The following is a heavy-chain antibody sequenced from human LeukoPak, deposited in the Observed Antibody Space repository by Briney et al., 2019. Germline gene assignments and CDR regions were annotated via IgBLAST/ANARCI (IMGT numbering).Heavy chain of an antibody. CDR1: GFTFSSYD. CDR3: ARDGLLWFGELPHDAFDI. V-gene: IGHV3-21*01. Sequence: GGFLRLSCAASGFTFSSYDMNWVRQAPGKGLEWVSSISSSSSYIYYADSVKGRFTISRDNAKNSLYLQMNSLRAEDTAVYYCARDGLLWFGELPHDAFDIWGQGTMVTVSS. J-gene: IGHJ3*02. CDR2: ISSSSSYI. D-gene: IGHD3-10*01.